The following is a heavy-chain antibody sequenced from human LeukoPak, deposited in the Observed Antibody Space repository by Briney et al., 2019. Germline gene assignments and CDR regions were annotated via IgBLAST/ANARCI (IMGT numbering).Heavy chain of an antibody. CDR1: GYTFTGYY. CDR2: INPNGGGT. D-gene: IGHD3-22*01. CDR3: ARVVISSDAFDI. J-gene: IGHJ3*02. V-gene: IGHV1-2*02. Sequence: GASVKVSCKASGYTFTGYYLHWVRQAPGQGLEWMGWINPNGGGTNYEQKFQDRVTMTRDTSISTAYMELSRLRSDDTAVYYCARVVISSDAFDIWGQGTMVTVSS.